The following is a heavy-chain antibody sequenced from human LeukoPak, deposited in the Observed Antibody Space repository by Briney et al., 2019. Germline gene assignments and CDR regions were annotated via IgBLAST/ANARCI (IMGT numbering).Heavy chain of an antibody. D-gene: IGHD3-22*01. Sequence: AASVKVSCKASGYTFTGYYMHWVRQAPGQGLEWMGGIIPIFGTANYAQKFQGRVTITADKSTSTAYMELSSLRSEDTAAYYCARSHYYDSSDNDYWGQGTLVTVSS. J-gene: IGHJ4*02. CDR2: IIPIFGTA. CDR3: ARSHYYDSSDNDY. CDR1: GYTFTGYY. V-gene: IGHV1-69*06.